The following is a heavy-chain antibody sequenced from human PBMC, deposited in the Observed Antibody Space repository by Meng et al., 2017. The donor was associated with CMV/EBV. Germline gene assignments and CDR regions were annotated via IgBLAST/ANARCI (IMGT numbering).Heavy chain of an antibody. D-gene: IGHD1-26*01. Sequence: SRASGGTFRSYAVSWVRQAPGQGLGWMGGIIPILGIANYAQKFQGRVTITADKSTSTAYMELSSLRSEDTAVYYCAGESGSYSFDPWGQGTLVTVSS. CDR2: IIPILGIA. V-gene: IGHV1-69*10. CDR3: AGESGSYSFDP. J-gene: IGHJ5*02. CDR1: GGTFRSYA.